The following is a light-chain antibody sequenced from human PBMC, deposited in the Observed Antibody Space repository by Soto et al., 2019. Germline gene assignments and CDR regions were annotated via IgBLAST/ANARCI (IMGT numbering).Light chain of an antibody. J-gene: IGKJ1*01. Sequence: DIQMTQSPSSLSASVGDRVTITCRASQDINNYLAWYQVQPGKGPKLLIYAASTLQSGVPSRFSGSGPGTDFTLTISSLQPEDVATYFCQKYNSAPRTFGQGTRVEI. CDR2: AAS. V-gene: IGKV1-27*01. CDR3: QKYNSAPRT. CDR1: QDINNY.